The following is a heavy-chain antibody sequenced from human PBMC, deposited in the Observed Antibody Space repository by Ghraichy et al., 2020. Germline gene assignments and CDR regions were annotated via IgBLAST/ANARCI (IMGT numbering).Heavy chain of an antibody. J-gene: IGHJ6*02. D-gene: IGHD1-14*01. V-gene: IGHV3-66*01. CDR3: ARGGRNPPYYGMDV. Sequence: GGSLRLSCAASGFTVSSDYMSWVRQAPGKGLEWVSVIYSGGRTYYADSVKGRFTISRDNSKNTLYLQMNSLRVEDTAVYYCARGGRNPPYYGMDVWGQGTTVTVSS. CDR1: GFTVSSDY. CDR2: IYSGGRT.